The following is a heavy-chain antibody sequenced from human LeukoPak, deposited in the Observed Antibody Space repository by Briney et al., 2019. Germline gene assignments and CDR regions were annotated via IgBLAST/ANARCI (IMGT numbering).Heavy chain of an antibody. J-gene: IGHJ5*02. V-gene: IGHV1-69*05. CDR1: GGTFISYA. Sequence: GSSVKVSCKASGGTFISYAISWVRQAPGQGLEWMGRIIPIFGTANYAQKFQGRVTITTDESTSTAYMELSSLRSEDTAVYYCARVSPDYTNNWFDPWGQGTLVTVSS. CDR3: ARVSPDYTNNWFDP. D-gene: IGHD4-11*01. CDR2: IIPIFGTA.